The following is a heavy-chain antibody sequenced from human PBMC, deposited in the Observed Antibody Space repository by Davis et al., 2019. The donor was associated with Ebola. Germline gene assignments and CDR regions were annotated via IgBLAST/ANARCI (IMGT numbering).Heavy chain of an antibody. J-gene: IGHJ5*02. Sequence: SETLSLTCTVSGGSISSYYWSWIRQPPGKGLEWIAYIYYSGSTNYNPTLKSRLTVSAETSKNQFSLKLRSLTAADTAVSYCARGGTGWYIDHWGQGTPVTVAS. CDR2: IYYSGST. CDR1: GGSISSYY. V-gene: IGHV4-59*12. CDR3: ARGGTGWYIDH. D-gene: IGHD2-15*01.